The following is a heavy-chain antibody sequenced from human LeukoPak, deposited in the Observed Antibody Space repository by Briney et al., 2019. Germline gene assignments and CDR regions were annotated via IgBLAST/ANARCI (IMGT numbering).Heavy chain of an antibody. CDR3: ATLTAVG. CDR1: GFTFSNYW. Sequence: GGSLRLSCAASGFTFSNYWVHWVRQAPGKGLVWVSRINPDGSTINYADSVKGRFTISRDNAKNTLYLQMNSLRAEDTAAYYCATLTAVGWGQGILVTVSS. J-gene: IGHJ4*02. D-gene: IGHD4-23*01. CDR2: INPDGSTI. V-gene: IGHV3-74*01.